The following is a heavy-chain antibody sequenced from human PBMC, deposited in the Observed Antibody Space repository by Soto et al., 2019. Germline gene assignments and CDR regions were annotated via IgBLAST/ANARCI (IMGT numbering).Heavy chain of an antibody. D-gene: IGHD3-10*01. CDR2: INAINGNT. CDR1: GDTFTSCA. J-gene: IGHJ4*02. Sequence: ASVKVSCKACGDTFTSCARHCVRQAPGQGLEWMGWINAINGNTKYAQKFQGRVTLTRDTSTSTAYMVLSSLRSEDTAIYYCATSFGSGSRAFDYWGQGALVTVSS. CDR3: ATSFGSGSRAFDY. V-gene: IGHV1-3*01.